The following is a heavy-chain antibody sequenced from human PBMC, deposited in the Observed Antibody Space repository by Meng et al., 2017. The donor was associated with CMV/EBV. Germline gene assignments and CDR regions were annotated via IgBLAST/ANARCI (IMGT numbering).Heavy chain of an antibody. CDR2: IYYSRTT. V-gene: IGHV4-30-4*08. Sequence: RQESAPGLVKPSQTLALTCTVSGCPISSGDDYWSWIRQPQGKGLEWIGYIYYSRTTYYYPSLTSRVTFSVDSSKTPFSLKLLSVPAAYPAVYYCASPQYPSIFDYWGQGTLVTVSS. CDR3: ASPQYPSIFDY. CDR1: GCPISSGDDY. J-gene: IGHJ4*02. D-gene: IGHD2-2*01.